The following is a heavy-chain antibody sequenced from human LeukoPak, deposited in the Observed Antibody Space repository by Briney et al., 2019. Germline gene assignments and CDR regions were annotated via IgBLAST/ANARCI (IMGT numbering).Heavy chain of an antibody. CDR2: ISAYNGNT. CDR3: ARRWRYTAGKYYFDY. D-gene: IGHD5-24*01. Sequence: ASVKVSCKASGYTFTSYGISWVRQAPGQGLEWMGWISAYNGNTNYAQKLQGRVTMTTDTSTSTAYMELRSLRSDDTAVYYCARRWRYTAGKYYFDYWGQGTLVTVSS. V-gene: IGHV1-18*01. CDR1: GYTFTSYG. J-gene: IGHJ4*02.